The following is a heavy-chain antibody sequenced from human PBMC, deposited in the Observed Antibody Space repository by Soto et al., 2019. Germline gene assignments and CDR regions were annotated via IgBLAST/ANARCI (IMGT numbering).Heavy chain of an antibody. J-gene: IGHJ1*01. CDR1: GGSFSGYY. V-gene: IGHV4-34*01. CDR2: INHSGST. Sequence: SETLSLTCAVYGGSFSGYYWSWIRQPPGKGLEWIGEINHSGSTNYNPSLKSRVTISVDTSKNQFSLKLSSVTAADTAVYYCARDRIYFQHWGQGTLVTVSS. D-gene: IGHD2-15*01. CDR3: ARDRIYFQH.